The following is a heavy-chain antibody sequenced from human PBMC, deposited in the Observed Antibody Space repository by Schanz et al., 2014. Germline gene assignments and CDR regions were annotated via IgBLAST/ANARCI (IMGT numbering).Heavy chain of an antibody. CDR3: ARRSGRGDTQILDY. V-gene: IGHV1-2*06. CDR1: GYTFTAYD. CDR2: IDPNTGGP. D-gene: IGHD3-10*01. J-gene: IGHJ4*02. Sequence: QVQLVQSGAEVRKPGTSVMVSCKASGYTFTAYDIHWVRQAPGQGLEWMGQIDPNTGGPKYALKFQGSVIMTRDTSISTADIELSRVRSDDTAVYYCARRSGRGDTQILDYWGQGTLVTVSS.